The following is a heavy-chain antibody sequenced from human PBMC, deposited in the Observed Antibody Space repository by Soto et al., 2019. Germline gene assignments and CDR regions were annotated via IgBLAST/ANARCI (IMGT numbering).Heavy chain of an antibody. CDR1: GGSISSGGYS. D-gene: IGHD3-22*01. CDR3: ARSLDSSGYWNWFDP. V-gene: IGHV4-30-2*01. CDR2: IYHSGST. Sequence: SKTLSLTCAVSGGSISSGGYSWSWIRQPPGKGLEWIGYIYHSGSTYYNPSLKSRVTISVDRSKNQFSLKLSSVTAADTAVYYCARSLDSSGYWNWFDPWGQGTLVTVSS. J-gene: IGHJ5*02.